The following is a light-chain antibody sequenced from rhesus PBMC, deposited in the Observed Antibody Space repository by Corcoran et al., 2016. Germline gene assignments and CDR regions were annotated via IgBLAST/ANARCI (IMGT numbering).Light chain of an antibody. Sequence: DIQMTQSPSSLSASVGDTVTITCRASQSISSWLAWYQQKPGKAPKLLINKASSLQSGVPSRFRGSGSGTDFTLTISSLQSEDFATYDCQQYSSSPWTFGQGTKVEIK. CDR1: QSISSW. J-gene: IGKJ1*01. CDR3: QQYSSSPWT. V-gene: IGKV1-22*01. CDR2: KAS.